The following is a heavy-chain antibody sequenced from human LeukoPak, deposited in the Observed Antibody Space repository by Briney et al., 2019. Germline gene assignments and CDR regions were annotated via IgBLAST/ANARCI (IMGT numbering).Heavy chain of an antibody. J-gene: IGHJ4*02. CDR1: GGSISSRTYY. CDR3: ARGSRYSYGPLGY. CDR2: INHSGST. V-gene: IGHV4-39*07. Sequence: PSETLSLTCTVSGGSISSRTYYWGWIRQPPGKGLEWIGEINHSGSTNYNPSLKSLVTISVDTSKNQLSLKLSSVTAADTAVYYCARGSRYSYGPLGYWGQGTLVTVSS. D-gene: IGHD5-18*01.